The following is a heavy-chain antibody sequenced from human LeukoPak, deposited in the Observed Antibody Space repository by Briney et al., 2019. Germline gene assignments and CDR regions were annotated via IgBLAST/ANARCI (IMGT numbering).Heavy chain of an antibody. CDR1: GFTFSGYS. D-gene: IGHD3-16*01. CDR2: LSSSSTYI. J-gene: IGHJ4*02. Sequence: GGSLRLSCATSGFTFSGYSMNWVRQAPGKGLEWVSSLSSSSTYIYYADSVKGRFTISRDNAKNSLYLQMNSLRAEDTAVYYCARDNGVGPAAMGYWGPGTLVTVSS. V-gene: IGHV3-21*01. CDR3: ARDNGVGPAAMGY.